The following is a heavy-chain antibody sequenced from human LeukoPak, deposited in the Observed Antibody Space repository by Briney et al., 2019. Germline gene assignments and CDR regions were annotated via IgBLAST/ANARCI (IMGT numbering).Heavy chain of an antibody. CDR3: ARDLYSSGWGYFDY. Sequence: PSETLSLTCTISGYSISSGHYWGWIRQPPGKGLEWIGSIYYNPSLKSRVTISLDTSENQFSLKLSSVTAADTAVYYCARDLYSSGWGYFDYWGQGTLVTVSS. CDR2: IY. CDR1: GYSISSGHY. V-gene: IGHV4-38-2*02. D-gene: IGHD6-19*01. J-gene: IGHJ4*02.